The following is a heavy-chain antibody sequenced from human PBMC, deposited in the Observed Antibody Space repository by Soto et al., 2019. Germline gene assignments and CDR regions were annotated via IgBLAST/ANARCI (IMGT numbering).Heavy chain of an antibody. CDR2: INPSGGST. CDR1: GYTFTSYY. Sequence: ASVKVSCKASGYTFTSYYMHWVRQAPGQGLEWMGIINPSGGSTSYAQKFQGRVTMTRDTSTSTVYMELSSLRSEDTAVYYCARPVIPAARYYYGMDVWGQGTTVTVSS. V-gene: IGHV1-46*01. J-gene: IGHJ6*02. D-gene: IGHD2-2*01. CDR3: ARPVIPAARYYYGMDV.